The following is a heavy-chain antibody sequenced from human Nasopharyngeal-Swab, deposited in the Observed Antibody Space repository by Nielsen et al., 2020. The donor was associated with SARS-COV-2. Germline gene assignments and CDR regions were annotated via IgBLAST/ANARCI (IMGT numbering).Heavy chain of an antibody. J-gene: IGHJ6*02. CDR2: ISGSGGST. D-gene: IGHD3-22*01. CDR3: AKDLVVVITPNGMDV. V-gene: IGHV3-23*01. Sequence: VRQDPGKGLEWVSAISGSGGSTYYADSVKGRFTISRDDSKNTLYLQMNSLRAEDTAVYYCAKDLVVVITPNGMDVWGQGTTVTVSS.